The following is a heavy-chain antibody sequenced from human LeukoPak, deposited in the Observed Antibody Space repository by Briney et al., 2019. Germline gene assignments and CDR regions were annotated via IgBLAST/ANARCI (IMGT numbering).Heavy chain of an antibody. CDR3: ARDFGSGSYYAFDL. Sequence: GGSLRLSCTTSGFIFSDYGMHWVRQAPGKGLEWVALIYYDGSNKYYTDSVKGRFSISRDNSQNTLYLEMSSLRAEDTAVYYCARDFGSGSYYAFDLWGQGTMVTVSS. CDR1: GFIFSDYG. CDR2: IYYDGSNK. V-gene: IGHV3-33*01. J-gene: IGHJ3*01. D-gene: IGHD3-10*01.